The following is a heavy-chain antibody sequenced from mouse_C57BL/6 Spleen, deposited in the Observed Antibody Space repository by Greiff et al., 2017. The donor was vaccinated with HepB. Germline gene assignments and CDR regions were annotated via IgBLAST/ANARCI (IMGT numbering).Heavy chain of an antibody. V-gene: IGHV5-9*01. CDR3: ARRDYDASWFAY. CDR2: ISGGGGNT. CDR1: GFTFSSYT. J-gene: IGHJ3*01. D-gene: IGHD2-4*01. Sequence: EVQRVESGGGLVKPGGSLKLSCAASGFTFSSYTMSWVRQTPEKRLEWVATISGGGGNTYYPDSVKGRFTISRDNAKNTLYLQMSSLRSEDTALYYCARRDYDASWFAYWGQGTLVTVSA.